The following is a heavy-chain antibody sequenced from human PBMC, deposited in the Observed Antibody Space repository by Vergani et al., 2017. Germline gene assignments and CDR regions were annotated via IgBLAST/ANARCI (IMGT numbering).Heavy chain of an antibody. J-gene: IGHJ6*03. CDR3: ARGDSSEDPRYYYYYMDV. CDR1: GGSISSYY. CDR2: IYYSGST. Sequence: QVQLQESGPGLVKPSETLSLTCTVSGGSISSYYWSWIRQPPGKGLEWIGYIYYSGSTNYNPSLKSRVTISVDTSKNQFSLKLSSVTAADTAVYYCARGDSSEDPRYYYYYMDVWGQGTAVTVSS. V-gene: IGHV4-59*01. D-gene: IGHD6-25*01.